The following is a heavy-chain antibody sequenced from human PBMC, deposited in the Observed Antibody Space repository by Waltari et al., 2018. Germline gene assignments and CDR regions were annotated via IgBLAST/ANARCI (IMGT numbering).Heavy chain of an antibody. CDR3: ARDGDGYPD. Sequence: EVKLVDSGGGLVQPGGSLRISCGDSGFMFSTNWMSWGRQAPGKGLEWVANIKEDGSEEYYVDSVKGRFTISRDNAKTSLYLQMNSLRVEDTAVYYCARDGDGYPDWGQGSLVIVSS. CDR1: GFMFSTNW. J-gene: IGHJ4*02. V-gene: IGHV3-7*01. D-gene: IGHD5-12*01. CDR2: IKEDGSEE.